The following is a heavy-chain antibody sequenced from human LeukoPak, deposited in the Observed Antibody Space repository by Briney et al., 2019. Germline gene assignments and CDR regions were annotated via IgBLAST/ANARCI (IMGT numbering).Heavy chain of an antibody. Sequence: GGSLRLSCLTSGFTFSTNAMSWVRQAPGKGLEWISAISGSGGNTYYANSARGRFTISRDNSKNTLYLQMNSLRAEDTAVYHCAKDNYDSSGSRHDYWGQGTLVTVSS. CDR1: GFTFSTNA. J-gene: IGHJ4*02. CDR3: AKDNYDSSGSRHDY. V-gene: IGHV3-23*01. D-gene: IGHD3-22*01. CDR2: ISGSGGNT.